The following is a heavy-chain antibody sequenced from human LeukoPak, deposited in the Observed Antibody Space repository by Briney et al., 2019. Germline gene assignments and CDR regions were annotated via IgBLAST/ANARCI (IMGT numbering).Heavy chain of an antibody. CDR3: AGRRNLAAPFDY. J-gene: IGHJ4*02. D-gene: IGHD6-13*01. V-gene: IGHV4-39*01. CDR2: IYYSGST. CDR1: GGSISSSSYY. Sequence: SETLSLTCTVSGGSISSSSYYWGWIRQPPGKGLEWIGSIYYSGSTYYNPSLKSRVTISVDTSKNQFSLKLSSVTAADTAVYYRAGRRNLAAPFDYWGQGTLVTVSS.